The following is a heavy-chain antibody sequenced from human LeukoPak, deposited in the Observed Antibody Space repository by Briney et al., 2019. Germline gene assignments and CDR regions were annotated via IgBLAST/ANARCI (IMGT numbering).Heavy chain of an antibody. Sequence: SETLSLTCTVSGGSISSYYWSWIRQPPGKELEWIGYIYYSGSTNYNPSLKSRVTISVDTSKNQFSLKLSSVTAADTAVYYCARDLYSSSWYGAVDIWGQGTMVTVSS. CDR2: IYYSGST. D-gene: IGHD6-13*01. V-gene: IGHV4-59*01. CDR1: GGSISSYY. J-gene: IGHJ3*02. CDR3: ARDLYSSSWYGAVDI.